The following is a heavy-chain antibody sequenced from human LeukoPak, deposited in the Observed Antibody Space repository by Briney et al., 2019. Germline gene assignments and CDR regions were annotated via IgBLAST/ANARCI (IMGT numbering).Heavy chain of an antibody. Sequence: SVKVSCKASGGTFSSYAISWVRQAPGQGLEWMGGIIPIFGTANYAQKFQGRVTITADESTSTAYMELSSLRSEDTAVYYCARDGSGSYYNSWYFDLWGRGTLVTASS. V-gene: IGHV1-69*13. CDR1: GGTFSSYA. CDR3: ARDGSGSYYNSWYFDL. D-gene: IGHD3-10*01. J-gene: IGHJ2*01. CDR2: IIPIFGTA.